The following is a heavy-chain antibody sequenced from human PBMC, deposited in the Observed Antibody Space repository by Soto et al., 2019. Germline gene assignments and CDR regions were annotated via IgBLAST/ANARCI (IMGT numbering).Heavy chain of an antibody. D-gene: IGHD1-26*01. CDR1: GFTFSSYA. V-gene: IGHV3-23*01. Sequence: EVQLLEAGGGLVQPGGSLRLSCAASGFTFSSYAMSWVRQAPGKGLEWGSAISGSGGSTYYADSVKGRFTISRDNSKNTLYLQMNSLRAEDTAVYYCAKLDSLAAVGGSRGPWGQGTLVTVSS. J-gene: IGHJ5*02. CDR3: AKLDSLAAVGGSRGP. CDR2: ISGSGGST.